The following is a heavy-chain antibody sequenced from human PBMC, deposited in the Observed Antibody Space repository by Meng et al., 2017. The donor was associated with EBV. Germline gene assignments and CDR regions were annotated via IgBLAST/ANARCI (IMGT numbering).Heavy chain of an antibody. CDR1: RYTFTGYY. Sequence: VQLVRSGAELKRPGASRKVSCTASRYTFTGYYMHWVRQAPGQGLEWMGRINPNSGGTNYAQKFQGRVTMTRDTYISTAYMELSRLRSDDTAVYYCARVGIAVAGTGDYWGQGTLVTVSS. D-gene: IGHD6-19*01. V-gene: IGHV1-2*06. CDR2: INPNSGGT. CDR3: ARVGIAVAGTGDY. J-gene: IGHJ4*02.